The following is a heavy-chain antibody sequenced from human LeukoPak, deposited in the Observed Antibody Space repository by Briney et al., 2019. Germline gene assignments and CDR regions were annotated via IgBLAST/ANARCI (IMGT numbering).Heavy chain of an antibody. D-gene: IGHD5-18*01. J-gene: IGHJ4*02. V-gene: IGHV3-7*01. CDR3: ARDAGYGYWVVDY. CDR2: IKHDGSQK. CDR1: GFTFSNYN. Sequence: GGSLRLSCAASGFTFSNYNMNWVRQAPGEGLEWVAHIKHDGSQKYYVDSVKGRFTISRDNAKNSLYLQMNSLRAEDTAVYYCARDAGYGYWVVDYWGQGTLVTVSS.